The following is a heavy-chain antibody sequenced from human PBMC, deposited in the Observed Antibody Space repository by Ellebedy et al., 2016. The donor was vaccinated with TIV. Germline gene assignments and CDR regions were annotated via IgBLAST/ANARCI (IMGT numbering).Heavy chain of an antibody. D-gene: IGHD1-26*01. CDR1: GFSFSTHG. J-gene: IGHJ4*02. CDR3: ANADKVGATPD. Sequence: GGSLRLXXAASGFSFSTHGMHWVRQAPGKGLEWVAVISYDGTYKYYSDSVKGRFTISRDNSKNTLYLQMNSLRADDTAVYYCANADKVGATPDWGQGTLVTVSS. V-gene: IGHV3-30*18. CDR2: ISYDGTYK.